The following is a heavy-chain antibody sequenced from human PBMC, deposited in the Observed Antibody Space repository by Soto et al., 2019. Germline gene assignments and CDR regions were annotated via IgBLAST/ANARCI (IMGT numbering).Heavy chain of an antibody. D-gene: IGHD3-22*01. CDR1: GYTFTCYC. CDR3: ARDGALWYYDSSGSQLDY. Sequence: ASVKVSCKASGYTFTCYCMHWVRQAPGRGLEWTGIINPSGGSTSYAQKFQGRVTMTRDTSTSTVYMELSSLRSEDTAVYYCARDGALWYYDSSGSQLDYWGQAILVT. V-gene: IGHV1-46*01. J-gene: IGHJ4*02. CDR2: INPSGGST.